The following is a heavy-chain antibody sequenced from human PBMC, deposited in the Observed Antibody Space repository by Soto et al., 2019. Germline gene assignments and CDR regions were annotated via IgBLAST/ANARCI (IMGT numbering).Heavy chain of an antibody. V-gene: IGHV1-2*02. J-gene: IGHJ4*02. CDR3: ARTQTNDY. Sequence: SVKVSCKASGYTFTGYYIRWVRQAPGQGLEWMGWINTNSGGTNYAQKFQGRVTMTRDTSISTAYMELSRLTSDDTAVYYCARTQTNDYWGQGTLVTVS. CDR2: INTNSGGT. CDR1: GYTFTGYY.